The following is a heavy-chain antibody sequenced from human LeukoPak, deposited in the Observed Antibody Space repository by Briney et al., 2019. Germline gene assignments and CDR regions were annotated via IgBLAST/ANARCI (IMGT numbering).Heavy chain of an antibody. D-gene: IGHD4-17*01. J-gene: IGHJ4*02. V-gene: IGHV4-39*07. CDR1: GGSISSYY. CDR2: IYYSGST. Sequence: SETLSLTCTVSGGSISSYYWGWIRQPPGKGLEWIGSIYYSGSTYYNPSLKSRVTISVDTSKNQFSLKLSSVTAADTAVYYCAREPLMTTVTTYYFDYWGQGTLVTASS. CDR3: AREPLMTTVTTYYFDY.